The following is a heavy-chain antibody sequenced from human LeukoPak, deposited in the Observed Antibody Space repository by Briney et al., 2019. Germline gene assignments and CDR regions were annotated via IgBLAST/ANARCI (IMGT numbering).Heavy chain of an antibody. CDR2: ISSSSGTI. D-gene: IGHD3-10*01. V-gene: IGHV3-48*02. CDR3: ARGGFYGSGSYQFDY. CDR1: GFTLSSYS. Sequence: GGSLRLSCAASGFTLSSYSMNWVRQAPGKGLEWVSYISSSSGTIYYADSVKGRFTISRDNAKNSLYLQMNSLRDEDTAVYYCARGGFYGSGSYQFDYWGQGTLVTVSS. J-gene: IGHJ4*02.